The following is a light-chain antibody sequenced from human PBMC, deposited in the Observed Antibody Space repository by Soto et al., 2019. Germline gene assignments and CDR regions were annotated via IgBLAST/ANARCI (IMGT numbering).Light chain of an antibody. J-gene: IGKJ3*01. CDR3: QKYNIAPFT. Sequence: IQMTQSPSSLSASVGDRVTITCRASAAISNYLAWYQQKPGEVPRLLIYGASTLQSGVPSRFSGSRSGTLFTLTISRLQPEDVATYYCQKYNIAPFTFGPGSRVEIK. V-gene: IGKV1-27*01. CDR2: GAS. CDR1: AAISNY.